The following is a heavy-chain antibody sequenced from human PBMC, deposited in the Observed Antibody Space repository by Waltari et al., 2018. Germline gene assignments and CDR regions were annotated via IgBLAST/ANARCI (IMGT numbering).Heavy chain of an antibody. D-gene: IGHD2-21*02. Sequence: QVQLVQSGAEVKKPGASVKVSCKASGYTFTGYYMHLVRQAPGQGLEWMGWINPNSGGTNYAQKFQGRVTMTRDTSISTAYMELSRLRSDDTAVYYCARRRYCGGDCYGDAFDIWGQGTMVTVSS. V-gene: IGHV1-2*02. CDR1: GYTFTGYY. J-gene: IGHJ3*02. CDR2: INPNSGGT. CDR3: ARRRYCGGDCYGDAFDI.